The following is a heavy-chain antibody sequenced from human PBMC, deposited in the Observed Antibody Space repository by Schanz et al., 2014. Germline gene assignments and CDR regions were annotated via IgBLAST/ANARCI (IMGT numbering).Heavy chain of an antibody. J-gene: IGHJ4*02. CDR3: ARDSGSHYLVDY. CDR2: ISYDGSSK. D-gene: IGHD1-26*01. V-gene: IGHV3-33*01. CDR1: GFTFSSYG. Sequence: QVQLVESGGGVVQPGRSLRLSCAASGFTFSSYGLHWVRQAPGKGLEWVALISYDGSSKNHADSVQGRFTISRDNSKNTLYLQMNSLRAEDTAVYYCARDSGSHYLVDYWGQGTLVTVSS.